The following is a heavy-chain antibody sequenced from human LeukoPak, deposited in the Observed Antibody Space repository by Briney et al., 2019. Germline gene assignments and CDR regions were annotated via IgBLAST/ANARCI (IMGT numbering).Heavy chain of an antibody. J-gene: IGHJ4*02. D-gene: IGHD1-26*01. CDR3: ARTDIGTYPGY. V-gene: IGHV1-24*01. Sequence: ASVKVSCKVSGYTLTELSMHWVRQAPGKGLEWMGGFDPEDGETIYAQKFKGRVTMTEGTSTDTAYMELSSLRSEDTAVYYCARTDIGTYPGYWGQGTLVTVSS. CDR1: GYTLTELS. CDR2: FDPEDGET.